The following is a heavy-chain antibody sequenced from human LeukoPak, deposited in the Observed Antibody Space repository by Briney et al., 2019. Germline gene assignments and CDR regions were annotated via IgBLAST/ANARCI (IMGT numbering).Heavy chain of an antibody. CDR1: GGSFSGYY. CDR2: INHSGST. CDR3: ARGYRSGSYYGP. J-gene: IGHJ5*02. V-gene: IGHV4-34*01. D-gene: IGHD1-26*01. Sequence: SETLSLTCAVYGGSFSGYYWSWIRQPPGKGLEWIGEINHSGSTNYNPSLKSRVTISVDTSKNQFSLKLSSVTAADTAVYYCARGYRSGSYYGPWGQGTLVTVSS.